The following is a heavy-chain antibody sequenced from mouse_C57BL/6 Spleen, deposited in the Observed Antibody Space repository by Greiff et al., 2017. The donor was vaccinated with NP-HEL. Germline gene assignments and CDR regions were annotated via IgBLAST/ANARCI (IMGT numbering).Heavy chain of an antibody. V-gene: IGHV1-61*01. D-gene: IGHD2-3*01. Sequence: QVQLQQPGAELVRPGSSVKLSCKASGYTFTSYWMDWVKQRPGQGLEWIVNIYPSDSETHYNQKFKDKATLTVDKSSSTAYMQLSSLTSEDSAVYYCARRDGLYYFDYWGQGTTLTVSS. CDR2: IYPSDSET. J-gene: IGHJ2*01. CDR3: ARRDGLYYFDY. CDR1: GYTFTSYW.